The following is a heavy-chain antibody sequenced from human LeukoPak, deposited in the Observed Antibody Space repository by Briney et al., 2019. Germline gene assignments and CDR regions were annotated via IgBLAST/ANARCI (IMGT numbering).Heavy chain of an antibody. CDR2: IRSDGSST. D-gene: IGHD4-11*01. CDR3: ARDDYNRY. CDR1: GFTFSSYW. Sequence: GGSLRLSCAASGFTFSSYWMHWVRQAPGKGLVWVSRIRSDGSSTTYADSVKGRFTISRDNTKNTLYLQMNSLRADDTAVYYCARDDYNRYWGQGTLVTVSS. V-gene: IGHV3-74*01. J-gene: IGHJ4*02.